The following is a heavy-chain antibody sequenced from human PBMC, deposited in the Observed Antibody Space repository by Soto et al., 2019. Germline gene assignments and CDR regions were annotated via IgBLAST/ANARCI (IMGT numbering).Heavy chain of an antibody. CDR1: GGSIISGEYC. J-gene: IGHJ3*02. D-gene: IGHD5-18*01. CDR2: IYYSGST. CDR3: ARVLQLWLNAFDI. V-gene: IGHV4-30-4*01. Sequence: SETLSLTCTVSGGSIISGEYCLIWIRQPPGKGLEWIAYIYYSGSTYYNPALKSRVTISVDTSKNQFSLKLSSVTAADTAVYYCARVLQLWLNAFDIWGQGTMVTVSS.